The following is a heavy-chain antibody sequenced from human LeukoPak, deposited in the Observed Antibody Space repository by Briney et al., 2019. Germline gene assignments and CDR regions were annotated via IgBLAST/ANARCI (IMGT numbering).Heavy chain of an antibody. D-gene: IGHD4-17*01. Sequence: GGSLRLSCAASGFTFSSYWMSWVRQVPGKGLEWVANIKLDGSDTFYVDSVKGRFTISRDNTKNLLYLQMNSLRAEDTALYYCARLPDDYGDYKYFQHWGQGTLVTVSS. CDR3: ARLPDDYGDYKYFQH. J-gene: IGHJ1*01. CDR2: IKLDGSDT. V-gene: IGHV3-7*01. CDR1: GFTFSSYW.